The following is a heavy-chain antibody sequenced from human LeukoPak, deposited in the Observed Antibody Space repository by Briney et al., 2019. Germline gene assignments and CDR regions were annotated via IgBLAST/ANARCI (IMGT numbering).Heavy chain of an antibody. CDR1: GGSISSNTYY. CDR2: MYYSGSGTT. V-gene: IGHV4-39*07. Sequence: PSETLSLTCSVSGGSISSNTYYWGWIRQPPGKGLEWIGSMYYSGSGTTYYNPSLKSRVIISVDTSKNQFSLRLSSVTAADTAVYYCARELYSSSWLPFDPWGQGTLVTVSS. CDR3: ARELYSSSWLPFDP. J-gene: IGHJ5*02. D-gene: IGHD6-13*01.